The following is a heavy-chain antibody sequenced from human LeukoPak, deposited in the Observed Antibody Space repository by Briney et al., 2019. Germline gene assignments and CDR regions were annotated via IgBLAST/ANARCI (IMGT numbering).Heavy chain of an antibody. CDR2: IIPIFGTA. Sequence: GASVKLSCKASGGTFSSHAISWVRQAPGQGLEWMGGIIPIFGTANYAQKFQGRVTITTDESTSTAYMELSSLRSEDTAVYYCARVVRGAYCSGGSCYFDYWGQGTLVTVSS. CDR3: ARVVRGAYCSGGSCYFDY. J-gene: IGHJ4*02. CDR1: GGTFSSHA. D-gene: IGHD2-15*01. V-gene: IGHV1-69*05.